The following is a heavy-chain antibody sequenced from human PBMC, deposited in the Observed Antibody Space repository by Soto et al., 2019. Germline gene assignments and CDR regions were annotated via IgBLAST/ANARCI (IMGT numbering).Heavy chain of an antibody. D-gene: IGHD2-2*02. V-gene: IGHV1-46*01. CDR1: GYAFTSCY. CDR2: INPSGGST. Sequence: ASVKFSCKASGYAFTSCYMHWVRQAPGQGLEWMGIINPSGGSTSYAQKFQGRVTMTRDTSTSTVYMELSSLRSEDTAVYYCASFLRHPKVDCSSTSCYSDYYGMDVWGQGTTVTVSS. CDR3: ASFLRHPKVDCSSTSCYSDYYGMDV. J-gene: IGHJ6*02.